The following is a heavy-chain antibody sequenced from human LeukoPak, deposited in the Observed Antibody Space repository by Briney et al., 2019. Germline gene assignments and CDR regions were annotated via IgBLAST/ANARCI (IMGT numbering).Heavy chain of an antibody. CDR3: SLWFGEPRAFDF. D-gene: IGHD3-10*01. CDR1: GITFSSYA. CDR2: ISGRSDSI. J-gene: IGHJ3*01. V-gene: IGHV3-21*04. Sequence: PGGSLRLSCAASGITFSSYAMSWVRQAPGKGLEWVSSISGRSDSIYYADSGKGRFTISRDNAKNSVYLQLNSLRAEDTAVYYCSLWFGEPRAFDFRGQGTMVTVFS.